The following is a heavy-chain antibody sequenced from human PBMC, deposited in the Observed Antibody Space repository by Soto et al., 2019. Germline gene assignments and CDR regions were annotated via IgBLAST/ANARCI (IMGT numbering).Heavy chain of an antibody. Sequence: QVQLVESGGGVVQPGRSLRLSCAASGFTFSSYAMHWVRQAPGKGLEWVAVISYDGSNKYYADSVKGRFTISRDNSKNTLYLQMNSLRAEDTAVYYCARDSAAYSSSNLGTQGANYYYGMDVW. CDR2: ISYDGSNK. J-gene: IGHJ6*01. D-gene: IGHD6-6*01. V-gene: IGHV3-30-3*01. CDR1: GFTFSSYA. CDR3: ARDSAAYSSSNLGTQGANYYYGMDV.